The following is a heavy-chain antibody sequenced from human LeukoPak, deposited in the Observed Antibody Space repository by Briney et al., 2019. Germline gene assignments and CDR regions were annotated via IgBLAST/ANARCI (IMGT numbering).Heavy chain of an antibody. CDR3: AKRVSYSSGSHFDY. J-gene: IGHJ4*02. CDR2: ISGSGGST. CDR1: GFTFSSYA. V-gene: IGHV3-23*01. D-gene: IGHD3-10*01. Sequence: GGSLRLSCAASGFTFSSYAMSWVRQAPGKGLEWVSAISGSGGSTYYADSVKGRFTISRDNSKNTLYLQMNHLRAEDSAIYYCAKRVSYSSGSHFDYWGQGTLVTVSS.